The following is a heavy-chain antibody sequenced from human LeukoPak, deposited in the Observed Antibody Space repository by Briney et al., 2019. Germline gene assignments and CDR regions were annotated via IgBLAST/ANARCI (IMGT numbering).Heavy chain of an antibody. J-gene: IGHJ5*02. D-gene: IGHD4-11*01. CDR3: ARGVGMHSNYGRFDP. CDR1: GGSFSGYY. CDR2: INHSGST. V-gene: IGHV4-34*01. Sequence: SETLSLTCAVYGGSFSGYYWSWIRQPPGKGLEWIGEINHSGSTNYNPSLKSRVTISVDTSKNQFSLKLSSVTAADTAVYYCARGVGMHSNYGRFDPWGQGTLVTVSS.